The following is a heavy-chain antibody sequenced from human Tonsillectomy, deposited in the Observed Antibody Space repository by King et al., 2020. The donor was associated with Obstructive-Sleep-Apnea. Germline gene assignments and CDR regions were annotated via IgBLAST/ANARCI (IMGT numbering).Heavy chain of an antibody. CDR1: GGSFSVYS. CDR3: ASGEVYYGDYDY. V-gene: IGHV4-34*01. CDR2: IKHSGSA. D-gene: IGHD4-17*01. J-gene: IGHJ4*02. Sequence: VQLQQWGAGLLKPSETLSLTCAVYGGSFSVYSLSWIRPPPGKGLEWIGEIKHSGSATYNPSLKNRVTISVDTSKNQFSLKLSSVTAADTAVYYCASGEVYYGDYDYWGQGTLVTASS.